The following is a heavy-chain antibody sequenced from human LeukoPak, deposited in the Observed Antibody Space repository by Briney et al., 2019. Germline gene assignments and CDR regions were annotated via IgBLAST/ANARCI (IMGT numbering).Heavy chain of an antibody. V-gene: IGHV3-49*03. CDR1: GFTFGDYA. D-gene: IGHD3-22*01. J-gene: IGHJ4*02. CDR3: TALDYYDSSGYRDY. CDR2: IRSKAYGGTT. Sequence: PGGSPRLSCTASGFTFGDYAMSWFRQAPGKGLEWVGFIRSKAYGGTTEYAASVKGRFTISRDDSKSIAYLQMNSLKTEDTAVYYCTALDYYDSSGYRDYWGQGTLVTVSS.